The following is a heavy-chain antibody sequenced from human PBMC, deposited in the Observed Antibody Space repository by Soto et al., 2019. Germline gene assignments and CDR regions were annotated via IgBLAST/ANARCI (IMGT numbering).Heavy chain of an antibody. Sequence: ASVKLSCKASGYTFTSYAMHWVRQDTGQRLEWMGWMNAGNGNTKYSQKFQGRVTITRDTSASTAYMELSSLRSEDTAVYYCASSYSNYALIDYYYYGMDVWGQGTTVTVSS. J-gene: IGHJ6*02. CDR2: MNAGNGNT. CDR1: GYTFTSYA. V-gene: IGHV1-3*01. CDR3: ASSYSNYALIDYYYYGMDV. D-gene: IGHD4-4*01.